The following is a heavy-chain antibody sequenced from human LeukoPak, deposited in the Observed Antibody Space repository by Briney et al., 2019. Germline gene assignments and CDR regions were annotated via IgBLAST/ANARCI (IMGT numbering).Heavy chain of an antibody. CDR3: ARGSGSPLYCYYGMDV. Sequence: SEAPSLTCAVHGGSFSGYYWGWIRPPPRKGVGWVGEINHSGSTNYNPSLKSRVTIAVDTYKNQFSLKLSSVTTAYTAVYYCARGSGSPLYCYYGMDVWGKGTTVTVSS. D-gene: IGHD3-10*01. V-gene: IGHV4-34*01. J-gene: IGHJ6*04. CDR1: GGSFSGYY. CDR2: INHSGST.